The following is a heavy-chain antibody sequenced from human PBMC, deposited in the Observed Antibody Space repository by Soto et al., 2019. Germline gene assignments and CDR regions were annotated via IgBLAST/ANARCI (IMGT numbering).Heavy chain of an antibody. J-gene: IGHJ4*02. CDR1: GYSFTSYW. CDR3: ARHSLYYYGSGSDYFFED. CDR2: IYPGDSDT. V-gene: IGHV5-51*01. D-gene: IGHD3-10*01. Sequence: PGESLQISCKGSGYSFTSYWIGCVRQMPGKGLEWVGIIYPGDSDTRYSPSFQGQVTNSADKSISTAYLQWSSLKASDTAMYYCARHSLYYYGSGSDYFFEDWGEGTLVTVSS.